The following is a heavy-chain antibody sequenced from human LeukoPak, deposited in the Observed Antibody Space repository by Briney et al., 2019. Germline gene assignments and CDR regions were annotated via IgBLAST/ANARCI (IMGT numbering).Heavy chain of an antibody. CDR1: GGSFSGYY. D-gene: IGHD2-2*01. Sequence: PSETLSLTCAVYGGSFSGYYWSWIRQPPGKGLEWIGEINHSGSTNYNPSLKGRVTISVDTSKNQFSLKLSSVTAADTAVYYCAIRTLGQLLANFDYWGQGTLVTVSS. J-gene: IGHJ4*02. CDR3: AIRTLGQLLANFDY. V-gene: IGHV4-34*01. CDR2: INHSGST.